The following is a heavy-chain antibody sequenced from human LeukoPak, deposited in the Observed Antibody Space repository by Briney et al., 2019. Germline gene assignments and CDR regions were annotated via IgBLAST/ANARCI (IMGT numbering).Heavy chain of an antibody. CDR1: GGAFSSYA. CDR3: ARDSSTGEADY. D-gene: IGHD7-27*01. CDR2: IIPIFGTA. V-gene: IGHV1-69*05. Sequence: ASVKVSCKASGGAFSSYAISWVRQAPGQGLEWMGRIIPIFGTANYAQKFQGRVMITTDESTSTAYMELSSLRSEDTAVYYCARDSSTGEADYWGQGTLVTVSS. J-gene: IGHJ4*02.